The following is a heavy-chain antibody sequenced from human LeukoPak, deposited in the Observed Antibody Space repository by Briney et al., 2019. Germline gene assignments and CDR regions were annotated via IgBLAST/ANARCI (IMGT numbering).Heavy chain of an antibody. CDR3: ARDYCGGDCFPDY. Sequence: GASVTVSCKASGYTFTGYYVHWVRQAPGQGLEWMGQISPNSGDTNYAQKFQGRVTMTRDTSISTAYMELSRLRSDDTAVYYCARDYCGGDCFPDYWGQGTLVTVSS. CDR1: GYTFTGYY. CDR2: ISPNSGDT. V-gene: IGHV1-2*06. D-gene: IGHD2-21*02. J-gene: IGHJ4*02.